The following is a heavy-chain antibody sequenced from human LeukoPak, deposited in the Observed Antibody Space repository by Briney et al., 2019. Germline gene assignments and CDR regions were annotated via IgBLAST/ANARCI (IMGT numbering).Heavy chain of an antibody. V-gene: IGHV4-39*01. D-gene: IGHD3-10*01. Sequence: PSETLSLTCTVSGGSISSSTYYWGWIRQPPGKGLEWIGTVYYSGSTYYNPSLKSRVTISVDTSKNQFSLKLSSVTAADTAVYYCARLVGSGNPFFLYYYYYMDVWGKGTTVTVSS. CDR3: ARLVGSGNPFFLYYYYYMDV. J-gene: IGHJ6*03. CDR2: VYYSGST. CDR1: GGSISSSTYY.